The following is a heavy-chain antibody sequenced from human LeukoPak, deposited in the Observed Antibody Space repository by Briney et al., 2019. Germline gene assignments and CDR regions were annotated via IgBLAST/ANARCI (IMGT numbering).Heavy chain of an antibody. CDR3: ARGPYAGNSPLDY. Sequence: PGGSLRLSCAASGFTFSSYEMNWVRQAPGKGLEWVSVIYGGGSTSYADSVKGRFTISRDNSKNTLYLQMNSLRAEDTAVYYCARGPYAGNSPLDYWGQGTLVTVSS. CDR1: GFTFSSYE. V-gene: IGHV3-53*01. CDR2: IYGGGST. D-gene: IGHD4-23*01. J-gene: IGHJ4*02.